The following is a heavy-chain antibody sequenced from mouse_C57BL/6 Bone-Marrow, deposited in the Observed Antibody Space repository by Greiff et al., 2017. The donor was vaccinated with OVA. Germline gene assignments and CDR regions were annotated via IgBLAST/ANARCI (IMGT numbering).Heavy chain of an antibody. CDR3: AKKGDVGTYWYFDV. CDR2: IWRGGST. D-gene: IGHD3-1*01. V-gene: IGHV2-5*01. Sequence: QVQLQQSGPGLVQPSQSLSITCTVSGFSLTSYGVHWVRQSPGKGLEWLGVIWRGGSTDYNAAFMSRLSITKDNSKSQVFFKMNSRQADDTAIYYCAKKGDVGTYWYFDVWGTGTTVTVSS. CDR1: GFSLTSYG. J-gene: IGHJ1*03.